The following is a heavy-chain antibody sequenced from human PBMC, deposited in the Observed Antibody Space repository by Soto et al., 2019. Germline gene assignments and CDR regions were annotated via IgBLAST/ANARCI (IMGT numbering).Heavy chain of an antibody. Sequence: QVQLQESGPGLMKPSGTLSLTCAVSGVSISSSHWWTGVRQPPEKGLQRIGEMHHSGATNYNPSLKSRMTTSVDKAKNHFSLQLPSVTAADTAVYYCASGYYDSSGSYLAPWGQGILVTVSS. J-gene: IGHJ5*02. D-gene: IGHD3-22*01. CDR2: MHHSGAT. CDR1: GVSISSSHW. CDR3: ASGYYDSSGSYLAP. V-gene: IGHV4-4*02.